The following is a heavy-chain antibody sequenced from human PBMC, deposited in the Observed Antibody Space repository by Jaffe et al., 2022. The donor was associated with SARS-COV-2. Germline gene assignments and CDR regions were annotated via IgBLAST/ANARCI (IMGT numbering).Heavy chain of an antibody. CDR2: IYSGGST. Sequence: EVQLVESGGGLVQPGGSLRLSCAASGFTVSSNYMSWVRQAPGKGLEWVSVIYSGGSTYYADSVKGRFTISRDNSKNTLYLQMNSLRAEDTAVYYCARDRYDYVWGSRIPYYYYGMDVWGQGTTVTVSS. J-gene: IGHJ6*02. D-gene: IGHD3-16*01. CDR3: ARDRYDYVWGSRIPYYYYGMDV. V-gene: IGHV3-66*02. CDR1: GFTVSSNY.